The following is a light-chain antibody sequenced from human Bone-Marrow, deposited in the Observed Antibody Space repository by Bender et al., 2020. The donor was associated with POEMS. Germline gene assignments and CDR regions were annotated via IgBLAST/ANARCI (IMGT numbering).Light chain of an antibody. CDR2: GNI. CDR1: SSNIGAGFD. V-gene: IGLV1-40*01. Sequence: QSVLTQPPSVSGAPGQRVTISCTGSSSNIGAGFDVHWYQQLPGAAPKLLIYGNINRPSGVPDRISGSKSGTSASLAITGLQAEDEADYYCQSYDTSLSVVVFGGGTKLTVL. J-gene: IGLJ2*01. CDR3: QSYDTSLSVVV.